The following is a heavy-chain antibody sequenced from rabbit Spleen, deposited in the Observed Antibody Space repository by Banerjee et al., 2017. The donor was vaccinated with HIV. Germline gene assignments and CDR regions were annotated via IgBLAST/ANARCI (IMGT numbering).Heavy chain of an antibody. D-gene: IGHD4-1*01. Sequence: QSLEESGGDLVKPGTSLTLTCTASGIDFSSCYYMCWVRQAPGKGLEWIGCIRPSSGGTWYATWVNGRFTISKTSSTTVTLQMTSLTAADTATYFCAKVSGGWGDFNLWGHGTLVTVS. CDR1: GIDFSSCYY. J-gene: IGHJ4*01. CDR3: AKVSGGWGDFNL. CDR2: IRPSSGGT. V-gene: IGHV1S40*01.